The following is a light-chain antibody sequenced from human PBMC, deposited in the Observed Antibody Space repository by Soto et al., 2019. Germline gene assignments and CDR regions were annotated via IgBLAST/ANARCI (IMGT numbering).Light chain of an antibody. CDR2: GAS. J-gene: IGKJ1*01. CDR3: HQRQSWPRT. Sequence: EIVLTQSPGTLSLSPGERATLSCRASQSVSSIYLAWYQQRPGQAPRLFIYGASRRATAIPDRFSGSGSGTDFTLTISRLEPEDFAVYYCHQRQSWPRTFGQGTKVDIK. V-gene: IGKV3-20*01. CDR1: QSVSSIY.